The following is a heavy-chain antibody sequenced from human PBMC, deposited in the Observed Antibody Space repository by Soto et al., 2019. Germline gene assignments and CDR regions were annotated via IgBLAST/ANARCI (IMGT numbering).Heavy chain of an antibody. CDR2: IYYSGST. CDR1: GGSVSSGSYY. J-gene: IGHJ6*02. Sequence: QVQLQESGPGLVKPSETLSLTCTVSGGSVSSGSYYWSWIRQPPGKVLEWIGDIYYSGSTNYNPSLKSRVTISVDESNNRFSLKLTAVTAADTAVYYCAGGFSAGNYYYYGMDVWGQGTTVTVSS. V-gene: IGHV4-61*01. D-gene: IGHD6-25*01. CDR3: AGGFSAGNYYYYGMDV.